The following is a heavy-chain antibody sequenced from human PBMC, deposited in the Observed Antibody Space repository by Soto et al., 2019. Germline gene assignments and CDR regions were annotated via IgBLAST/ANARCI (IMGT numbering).Heavy chain of an antibody. J-gene: IGHJ4*02. CDR1: GFSFPSSA. CDR2: ITGSGGGT. CDR3: ASSTRCSVVKCN. Sequence: DVQLVESGGGLVQPGGSLRLSCAASGFSFPSSAMTWVRQAPGKGLEWVSAITGSGGGTYYADSVKGRFAISRDNSKNTVFPQMDSLSVGYTAVYYCASSTRCSVVKCNWGQVTQVA. D-gene: IGHD2-2*01. V-gene: IGHV3-23*04.